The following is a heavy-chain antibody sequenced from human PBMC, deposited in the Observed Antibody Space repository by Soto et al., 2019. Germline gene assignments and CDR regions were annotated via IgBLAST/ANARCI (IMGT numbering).Heavy chain of an antibody. D-gene: IGHD3-16*01. V-gene: IGHV3-23*01. J-gene: IGHJ4*02. Sequence: LACVASGFTFNKYALAWVRQAPGKGLEWVSAISGSGASTYDADSVKGRFTISRDNSNNTLYLQMNSLRAEDTAVYYCAKTPGVITVITSFDHWGQGTQVTVSS. CDR3: AKTPGVITVITSFDH. CDR2: ISGSGAST. CDR1: GFTFNKYA.